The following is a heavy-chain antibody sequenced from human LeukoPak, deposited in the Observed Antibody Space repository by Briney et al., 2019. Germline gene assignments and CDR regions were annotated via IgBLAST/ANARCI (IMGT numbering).Heavy chain of an antibody. CDR2: IYPDDSET. CDR1: GYSFTSYW. CDR3: ARHYPGGDYFIDY. D-gene: IGHD4-17*01. Sequence: PGESLKISCKGSGYSFTSYWIGWVRQMPGKGLEWVGIIYPDDSETRYSPSFQDQVTISADKSMSTAYLQWSSLKASDTAMYYCARHYPGGDYFIDYWGQGTLVTVSS. J-gene: IGHJ4*02. V-gene: IGHV5-51*01.